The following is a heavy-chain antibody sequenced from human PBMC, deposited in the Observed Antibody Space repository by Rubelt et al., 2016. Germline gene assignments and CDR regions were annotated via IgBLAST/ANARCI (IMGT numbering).Heavy chain of an antibody. D-gene: IGHD3-22*01. CDR2: IYYSGST. CDR3: ARHLLHTSSSYYPTWFDP. J-gene: IGHJ5*02. CDR1: GGSISSGGYY. Sequence: SGGSISSGGYYWSWIRQHPGKGLEWIGYIYYSGSTYYNPSLKSRVTISVDTSKNQFSLKLSSMTAADTAVYYCARHLLHTSSSYYPTWFDPWGQGALVTVSS. V-gene: IGHV4-31*02.